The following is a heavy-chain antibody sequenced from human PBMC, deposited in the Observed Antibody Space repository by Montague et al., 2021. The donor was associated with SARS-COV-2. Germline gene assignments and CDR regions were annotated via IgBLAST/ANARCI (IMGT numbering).Heavy chain of an antibody. V-gene: IGHV4-4*02. J-gene: IGHJ4*02. Sequence: SETLSLTCVVSGGSISSINWWSWVRQPPGKGLEWIGEIYHSGSTNYNPSLKSRVIISVGKSKNQFFLKLSSVTAADTAVYYCARTGYSSGWHSFDYWGQGTLVTVSS. CDR1: GGSISSINW. D-gene: IGHD6-19*01. CDR3: ARTGYSSGWHSFDY. CDR2: IYHSGST.